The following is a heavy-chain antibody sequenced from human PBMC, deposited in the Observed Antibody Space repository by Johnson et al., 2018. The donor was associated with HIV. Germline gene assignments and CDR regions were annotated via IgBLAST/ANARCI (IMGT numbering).Heavy chain of an antibody. CDR2: IRYDGSNK. CDR1: GFTFSSYG. Sequence: VQLVESGGGVVQPGGSLRLSCAASGFTFSSYGMHWVRQAPGKGLEWVAFIRYDGSNKYYADSVKGRFTISRDNSKNTLYLQMNSLRAEDTAVYYCAKVRGWSDDTFDIWGQGTMVTFSS. D-gene: IGHD5-12*01. J-gene: IGHJ3*02. V-gene: IGHV3-30*02. CDR3: AKVRGWSDDTFDI.